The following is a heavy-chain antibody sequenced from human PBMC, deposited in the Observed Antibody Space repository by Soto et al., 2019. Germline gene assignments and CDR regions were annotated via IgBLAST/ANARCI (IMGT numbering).Heavy chain of an antibody. CDR2: ISGSGGST. CDR3: AKDSPYYYDSSGYQQPGY. CDR1: GFTCSSYA. D-gene: IGHD3-22*01. J-gene: IGHJ4*02. Sequence: AWGSLRLSCAASGFTCSSYAMSWVRQAPGKGLEWVSAISGSGGSTYYADSVKGRFTISRDNSKNTLYLQMNSLRAEDTAVYYCAKDSPYYYDSSGYQQPGYWGQGTLVTVSS. V-gene: IGHV3-23*01.